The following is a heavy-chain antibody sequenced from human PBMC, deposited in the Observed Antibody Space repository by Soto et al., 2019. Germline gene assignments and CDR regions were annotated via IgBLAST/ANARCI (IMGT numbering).Heavy chain of an antibody. CDR3: AAYSIAPAGPFDY. CDR1: GFTFTGSA. J-gene: IGHJ4*02. CDR2: IVVGSGNT. V-gene: IGHV1-58*01. D-gene: IGHD6-13*01. Sequence: ASVKVSCKASGFTFTGSAVQWVRQARGQRLEWIGWIVVGSGNTNYAQKFQERVTITRDMSTSTAYMELSSLRSEDTAVYYCAAYSIAPAGPFDYRGQGTLVPVSS.